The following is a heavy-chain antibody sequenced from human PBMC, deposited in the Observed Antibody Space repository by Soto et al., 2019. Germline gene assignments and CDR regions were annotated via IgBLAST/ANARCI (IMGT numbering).Heavy chain of an antibody. CDR1: GYSFTSYW. D-gene: IGHD1-26*01. V-gene: IGHV5-10-1*01. CDR3: ARHTTIDSIYGMDV. CDR2: IDPSDSYT. J-gene: IGHJ6*02. Sequence: GESLKISCQGSGYSFTSYWISWVRQMPGKGLEWMGRIDPSDSYTNYSPSFQGHVTISADKSISTAYLQWSSLKASDTAMYYCARHTTIDSIYGMDVWGQGTTVTVSS.